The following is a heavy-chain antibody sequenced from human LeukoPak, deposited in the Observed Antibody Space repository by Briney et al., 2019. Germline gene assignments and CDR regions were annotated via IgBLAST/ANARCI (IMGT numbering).Heavy chain of an antibody. CDR3: ARKFPYYGVDV. CDR1: GFTFSSYS. V-gene: IGHV3-21*01. J-gene: IGHJ6*02. CDR2: ISSSSSYI. Sequence: GGSLRLSCAASGFTFSSYSMNWVRQAPGKGLEWVSSISSSSSYIYYADSVKGRFTISRDNAKNSLYLQMNSLRAEDTAVFYCARKFPYYGVDVWGQGTTVTVSS.